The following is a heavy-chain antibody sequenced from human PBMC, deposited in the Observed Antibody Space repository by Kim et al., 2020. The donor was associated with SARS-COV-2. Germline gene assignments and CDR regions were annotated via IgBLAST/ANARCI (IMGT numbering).Heavy chain of an antibody. CDR3: AKGTYGMDV. CDR2: ISWNSGSI. CDR1: GFTFDDYA. Sequence: GGSLRLSCAASGFTFDDYAMHWVRQAPGKGLEWVSGISWNSGSIGYADSVKGRFTISRDNAKNSLYLQMNSLRAEDTALYYCAKGTYGMDVWGQGTTVTVSS. J-gene: IGHJ6*02. V-gene: IGHV3-9*01.